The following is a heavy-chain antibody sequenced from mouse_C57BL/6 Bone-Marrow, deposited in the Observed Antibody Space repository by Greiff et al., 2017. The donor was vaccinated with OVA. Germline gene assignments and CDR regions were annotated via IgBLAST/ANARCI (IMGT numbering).Heavy chain of an antibody. D-gene: IGHD3-2*02. CDR3: ARGLGVPFDY. Sequence: DVQLVESGGGLVKPGGSLKLSCAASGFTFSDYGMHWVRQAPEKGLVWVAYISSGSSTIYYADTVKGRFTISRDNAKNTLFLQMTSLRSEDTAMYYCARGLGVPFDYWGQGTTLTVSS. CDR1: GFTFSDYG. J-gene: IGHJ2*01. CDR2: ISSGSSTI. V-gene: IGHV5-17*01.